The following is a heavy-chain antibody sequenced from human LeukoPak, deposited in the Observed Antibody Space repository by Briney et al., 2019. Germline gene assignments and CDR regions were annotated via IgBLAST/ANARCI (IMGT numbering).Heavy chain of an antibody. CDR1: GFTFSNYA. J-gene: IGHJ4*02. CDR3: AKGISENYYIAHY. V-gene: IGHV3-23*01. CDR2: ISSSDRTT. Sequence: GGSLRLSCAASGFTFSNYAMSWVRQAPGKGLEWVSAISSSDRTTYYADSVKGHFTISRDNSKNTLYLQMNSLRAEDTAVYYCAKGISENYYIAHYWCQGTLVTVSS. D-gene: IGHD1-26*01.